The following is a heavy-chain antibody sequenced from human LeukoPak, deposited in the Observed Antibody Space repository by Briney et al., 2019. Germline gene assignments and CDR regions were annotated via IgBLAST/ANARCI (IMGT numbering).Heavy chain of an antibody. CDR3: ARDVQYYYVWGTKDY. V-gene: IGHV3-7*01. Sequence: QPGGSLRLSCAASGFTFTSYWMSWVRQAPGKGLEWVANIKEDGSEKYYVDSVKGRFTISRDNAKNSLYLQMNSLRAEDTAVYYCARDVQYYYVWGTKDYWGQGTLVTVSS. J-gene: IGHJ4*02. CDR1: GFTFTSYW. D-gene: IGHD3-16*01. CDR2: IKEDGSEK.